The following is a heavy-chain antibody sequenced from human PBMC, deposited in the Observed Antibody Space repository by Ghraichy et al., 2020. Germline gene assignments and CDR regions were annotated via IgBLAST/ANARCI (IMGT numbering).Heavy chain of an antibody. Sequence: ESLNISCAASGFTFSSYDMHWVRQATGKGLEWVSAIGTAGDPYYPGSVKGRFTISRENAKNSLYLQMNSLRAGDTAVYYCARAKYSSGWYYYYGMDVWGQGTTVTVSS. J-gene: IGHJ6*02. CDR1: GFTFSSYD. CDR2: IGTAGDP. D-gene: IGHD6-19*01. V-gene: IGHV3-13*05. CDR3: ARAKYSSGWYYYYGMDV.